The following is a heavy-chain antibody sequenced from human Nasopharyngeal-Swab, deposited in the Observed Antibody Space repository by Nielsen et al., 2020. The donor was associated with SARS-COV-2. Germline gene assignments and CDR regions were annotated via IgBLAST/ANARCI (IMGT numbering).Heavy chain of an antibody. D-gene: IGHD6-6*01. CDR3: ARGIEYSSSSWFEY. J-gene: IGHJ4*02. Sequence: SVKVSCKTSGGTLTTYSIAWVRQAPGQGLEWMGRIFPLYGSVDYAQRFQGRVTITADESTNTAHMELSSLRSEDTAMYYCARGIEYSSSSWFEYWGQGALVTVSS. CDR1: GGTLTTYS. V-gene: IGHV1-69*13. CDR2: IFPLYGSV.